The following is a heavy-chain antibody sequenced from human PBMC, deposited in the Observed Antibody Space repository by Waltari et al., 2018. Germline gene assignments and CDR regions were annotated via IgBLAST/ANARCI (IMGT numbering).Heavy chain of an antibody. CDR2: ICSSSSYI. J-gene: IGHJ4*02. CDR1: GFTFSSYS. CDR3: ARDGSYYRFDY. Sequence: EVQLVESGGGLVKPGGSLRLSCAASGFTFSSYSMNWVRQAPGKGLSWGSSICSSSSYIYYADSVKGRFTISRDNAKNSLYLQMNSLRAEDTAVYYCARDGSYYRFDYWGQGTLVTVSS. D-gene: IGHD1-26*01. V-gene: IGHV3-21*01.